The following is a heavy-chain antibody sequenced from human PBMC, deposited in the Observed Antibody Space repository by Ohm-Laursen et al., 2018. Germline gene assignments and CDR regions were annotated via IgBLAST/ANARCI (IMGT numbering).Heavy chain of an antibody. Sequence: SLRLSCTASGFTFSSYSMNWVRQAPGKGLEWISYISETGSHIYDADSMRGQFTVARDNAKNLLYLQLNSLRVEDTAVYYCARDSSRRAREGGMDVWGQGTMVTVSS. J-gene: IGHJ6*02. V-gene: IGHV3-21*01. D-gene: IGHD6-6*01. CDR1: GFTFSSYS. CDR3: ARDSSRRAREGGMDV. CDR2: ISETGSHI.